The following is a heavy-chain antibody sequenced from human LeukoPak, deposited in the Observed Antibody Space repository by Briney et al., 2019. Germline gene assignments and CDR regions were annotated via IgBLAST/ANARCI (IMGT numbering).Heavy chain of an antibody. CDR3: ARARYYYDSSGPYYFDY. Sequence: GASVKVSCKASGGTFSSYAISWVRQAPRQGLEWMGGIIPIFGTANYAQKFQGRVTITADESTSTAYMELSSLRSEDTAVYYCARARYYYDSSGPYYFDYWGQGTLVTVSS. CDR2: IIPIFGTA. J-gene: IGHJ4*02. V-gene: IGHV1-69*13. CDR1: GGTFSSYA. D-gene: IGHD3-22*01.